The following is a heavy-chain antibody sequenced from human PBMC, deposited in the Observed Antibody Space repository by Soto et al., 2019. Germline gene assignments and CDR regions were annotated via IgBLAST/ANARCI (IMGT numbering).Heavy chain of an antibody. CDR1: GYTFTSYA. D-gene: IGHD6-6*01. Sequence: ASVKVSCKASGYTFTSYAMHWVRQAPGQRLEWMGWINAGNGNTKYSQKFQGRVTITRDTSASTAYMELSSLRSEDTAVYYCAREGGSSSRPNDAHSEFGYWGQGTLVTVSS. J-gene: IGHJ4*02. CDR2: INAGNGNT. V-gene: IGHV1-3*01. CDR3: AREGGSSSRPNDAHSEFGY.